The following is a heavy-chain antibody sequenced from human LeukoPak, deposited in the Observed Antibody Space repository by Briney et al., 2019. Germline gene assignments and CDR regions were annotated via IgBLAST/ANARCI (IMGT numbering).Heavy chain of an antibody. Sequence: SETLSLTCTVSGGSISSSSYYWGWIRQPPGKGLEWIGTSYYSGTTYYNPSLQSQVTISVDTSKNQFSLKLSSVTAADTAVYYCARQSGWYYDFWSGYYTQHWGQGTLVTVSS. D-gene: IGHD3-3*01. CDR1: GGSISSSSYY. V-gene: IGHV4-39*01. CDR3: ARQSGWYYDFWSGYYTQH. CDR2: SYYSGTT. J-gene: IGHJ4*02.